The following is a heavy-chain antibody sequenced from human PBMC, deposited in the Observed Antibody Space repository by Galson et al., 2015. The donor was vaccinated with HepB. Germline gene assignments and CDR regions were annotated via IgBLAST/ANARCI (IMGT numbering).Heavy chain of an antibody. CDR2: IKSKTDGGTT. Sequence: SLRLSCAASGFTFSNAWMSWVRQAPGKGLEWVGRIKSKTDGGTTDYAAPVKGRFTISRDDSKNTLYLQMNSLKTEDTAVYYCTTAIPPQQLVVYYYYYGMDVWGQGTTVTVSS. D-gene: IGHD6-13*01. CDR3: TTAIPPQQLVVYYYYYGMDV. CDR1: GFTFSNAW. V-gene: IGHV3-15*01. J-gene: IGHJ6*01.